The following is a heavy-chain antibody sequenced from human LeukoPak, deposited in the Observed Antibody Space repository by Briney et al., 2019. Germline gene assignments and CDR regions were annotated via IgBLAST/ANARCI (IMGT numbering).Heavy chain of an antibody. CDR3: ARERLHPAHYYYYGMDV. D-gene: IGHD4-11*01. J-gene: IGHJ6*02. Sequence: SETLSLTCTVSGGSISSGGYYWSWIRQHPGKGLEWLGYIYYSGSTYYNPSLKSRVTISVDTSKNQFSLKLSSVTAADTAVYYCARERLHPAHYYYYGMDVWGQGTTVTVSS. CDR2: IYYSGST. V-gene: IGHV4-31*03. CDR1: GGSISSGGYY.